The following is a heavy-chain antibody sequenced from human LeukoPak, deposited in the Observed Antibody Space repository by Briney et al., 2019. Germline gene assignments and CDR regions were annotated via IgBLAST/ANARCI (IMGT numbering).Heavy chain of an antibody. V-gene: IGHV1-2*04. CDR1: GYTFTGYY. D-gene: IGHD3/OR15-3a*01. CDR3: ARSGLGSYYYMDV. Sequence: GASVKVSCKASGYTFTGYYMHWVRQAPGQGLEWMGWINPNSGGTNYAQKFQGWVTMTRDTSISTAYMELSRLRSDDTAVYYCARSGLGSYYYMDVWGKGTTVTVSS. CDR2: INPNSGGT. J-gene: IGHJ6*03.